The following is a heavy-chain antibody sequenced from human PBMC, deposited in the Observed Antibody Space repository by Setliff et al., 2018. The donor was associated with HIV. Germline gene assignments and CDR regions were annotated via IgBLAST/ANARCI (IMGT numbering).Heavy chain of an antibody. CDR3: ARENRYCSGYYYADGPRFDP. Sequence: GGSLRLSCAASGFTVSSYYMSWVRQAPGKGLEWGSVIYSCGSTYYADSVKGRFTSSRDNSKNTLYLQMNSLRAEDTAVYYCARENRYCSGYYYADGPRFDPWGQGTLVTVSS. CDR2: IYSCGST. J-gene: IGHJ5*02. D-gene: IGHD3-22*01. V-gene: IGHV3-66*01. CDR1: GFTVSSYY.